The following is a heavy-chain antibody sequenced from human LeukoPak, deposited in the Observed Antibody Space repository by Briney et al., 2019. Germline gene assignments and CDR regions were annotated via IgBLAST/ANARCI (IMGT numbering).Heavy chain of an antibody. J-gene: IGHJ4*02. D-gene: IGHD5-12*01. V-gene: IGHV3-7*01. Sequence: PGGFLRLSCAASGFILRSHWMSWVRQAPGRGLEWVAHIKQDGSEEQYVDSVEGRFILSRDDAKNSVYLQMNSLRVDDTAVYYCARGPNFGSRVDYFDYWGQGTPVTVSS. CDR3: ARGPNFGSRVDYFDY. CDR2: IKQDGSEE. CDR1: GFILRSHW.